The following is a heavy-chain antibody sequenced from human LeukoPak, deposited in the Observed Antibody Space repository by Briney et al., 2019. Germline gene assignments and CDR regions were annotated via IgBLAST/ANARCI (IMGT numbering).Heavy chain of an antibody. Sequence: ASVKVSCKASGYTFTSYYMHWVRQAPGQGLEWMGIINPSGGSTSYAQKFQGRVTMTRDTSTSTVYKELSSLRSEDTAVYYCATRGYYYDSSGYRDAFDIWGQGTMVTVSS. V-gene: IGHV1-46*01. J-gene: IGHJ3*02. CDR2: INPSGGST. CDR1: GYTFTSYY. D-gene: IGHD3-22*01. CDR3: ATRGYYYDSSGYRDAFDI.